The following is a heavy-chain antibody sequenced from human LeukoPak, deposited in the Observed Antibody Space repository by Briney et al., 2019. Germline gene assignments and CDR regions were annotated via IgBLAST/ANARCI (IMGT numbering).Heavy chain of an antibody. CDR2: IYYSGST. Sequence: KSSETLSLTCTVSGGSISSYYWSWIRQPPVKGLEWIGYIYYSGSTNYNPSLKSRVTISVDTSKNQFSLRLSSVTAADTAVYYCARGLYCSGGSCYLFDYWGQGTLVTVSS. D-gene: IGHD2-15*01. V-gene: IGHV4-59*01. CDR1: GGSISSYY. J-gene: IGHJ4*02. CDR3: ARGLYCSGGSCYLFDY.